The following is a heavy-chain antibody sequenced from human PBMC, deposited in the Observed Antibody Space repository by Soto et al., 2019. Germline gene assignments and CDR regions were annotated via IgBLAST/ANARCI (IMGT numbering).Heavy chain of an antibody. Sequence: QVQLQESGPGLVKPSQTLSLTCTVSGGSISSGGYYWSWIRQHPGKGLEWIGYIYYSGSTYYNPSLRSRVTISVDTSKNQFSLKLSSVTAADTAVYYCARRGSGIGGWFDPWGQGTLVTVSS. J-gene: IGHJ5*02. D-gene: IGHD3-10*01. V-gene: IGHV4-31*03. CDR2: IYYSGST. CDR3: ARRGSGIGGWFDP. CDR1: GGSISSGGYY.